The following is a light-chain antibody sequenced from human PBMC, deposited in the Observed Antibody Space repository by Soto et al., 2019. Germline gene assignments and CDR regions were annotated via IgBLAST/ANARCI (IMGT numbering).Light chain of an antibody. CDR1: SSDVGSYNL. Sequence: QSALTQPASVSDSPGQSITIPCTGASSDVGSYNLVSWYQQHPGKAPKLMIYDGSIRPPGVSNRFSASKSGNTASLTISGLQAEDEADYYCCSYTGSSTWVFGGGTKVTVL. V-gene: IGLV2-23*01. CDR3: CSYTGSSTWV. CDR2: DGS. J-gene: IGLJ3*02.